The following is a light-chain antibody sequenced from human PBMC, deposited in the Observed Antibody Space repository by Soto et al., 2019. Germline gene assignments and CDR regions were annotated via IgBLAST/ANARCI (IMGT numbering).Light chain of an antibody. CDR2: GAY. V-gene: IGKV3-20*01. Sequence: EIVLTQSPGTLSLSPGERATLSCRASQSISSSYLAWYQQKPGQAPRLLMYGAYSRPTGIPDRFSGSGSGTDFTLTISRLEPEDFAVYYCQQYGTSPFTFGPGTKVEIK. CDR3: QQYGTSPFT. J-gene: IGKJ3*01. CDR1: QSISSSY.